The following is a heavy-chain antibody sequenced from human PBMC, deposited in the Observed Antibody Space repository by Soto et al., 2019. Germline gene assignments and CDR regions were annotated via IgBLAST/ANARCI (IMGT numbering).Heavy chain of an antibody. CDR1: GFTFSSYS. Sequence: EVQLVESGGGLVQPGGSLRLSCAASGFTFSSYSMNWVRQAPGKGLEWVSYISSSSSTIYYADSVKGRFTISRDNAKNSLYLQMNSLRAEDTAVYYCARDRSPLGGVLVPGAFAIWGQGTMVTVSS. CDR3: ARDRSPLGGVLVPGAFAI. D-gene: IGHD3-16*02. V-gene: IGHV3-48*01. CDR2: ISSSSSTI. J-gene: IGHJ3*02.